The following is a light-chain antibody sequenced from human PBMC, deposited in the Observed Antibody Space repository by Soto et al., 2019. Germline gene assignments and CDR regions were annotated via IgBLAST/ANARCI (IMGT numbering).Light chain of an antibody. CDR1: QSVSSSY. V-gene: IGKV3-20*01. CDR3: QQYGRSPWT. CDR2: GAS. Sequence: EIVLTQSPGTLSLSPGERATLSCRASQSVSSSYLAWYQQKPGQAPRLLIYGASSRAPGIPDRFSGSGSGTDFTLTISRLEPEDFAVYYCQQYGRSPWTFGQGTKVEIK. J-gene: IGKJ1*01.